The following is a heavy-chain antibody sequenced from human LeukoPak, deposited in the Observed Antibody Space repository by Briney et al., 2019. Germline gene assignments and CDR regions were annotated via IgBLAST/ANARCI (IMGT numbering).Heavy chain of an antibody. CDR2: INPSGGGT. CDR3: ARVIAADGPIDY. V-gene: IGHV1-46*01. Sequence: ASVKVSCKASGYTFTSYYMYWVRQAPGQGLDWMGIINPSGGGTSYAQRFQGRVTMTRDTSTSTVYMELGSLRSEDTAVYYCARVIAADGPIDYWGQGTLVTVSS. D-gene: IGHD6-13*01. J-gene: IGHJ4*02. CDR1: GYTFTSYY.